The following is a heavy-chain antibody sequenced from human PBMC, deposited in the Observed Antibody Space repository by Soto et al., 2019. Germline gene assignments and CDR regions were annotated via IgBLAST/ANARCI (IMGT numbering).Heavy chain of an antibody. CDR3: ARQIYDSDTGPNFQYYLDY. CDR2: IDPSDSQT. V-gene: IGHV5-10-1*01. D-gene: IGHD5-18*01. J-gene: IGHJ4*02. Sequence: GESLKISCKGSGYSFAGYCITWVRQKPGKGLEWMGRIDPSDSQTYYSPSFRGHVTISATKSITTVFLQWSSLRASDTDMYYCARQIYDSDTGPNFQYYLDYWGEGTPVTVCS. CDR1: GYSFAGYC.